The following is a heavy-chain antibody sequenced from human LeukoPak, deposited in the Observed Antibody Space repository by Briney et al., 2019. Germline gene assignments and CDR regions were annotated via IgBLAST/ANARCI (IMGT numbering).Heavy chain of an antibody. CDR1: GYTFTYQM. CDR2: IYPRYSDT. Sequence: THGASLKISCNASGYTFTYQMLCWVRQTSESGLDWIVIIYPRYSDTRYSPSFQGHVTISADTSINTAYLEWSRLEASDTGIYYCARHSDVIGAIWGQGTLVTVSS. D-gene: IGHD3-10*01. J-gene: IGHJ4*02. CDR3: ARHSDVIGAI. V-gene: IGHV5-51*01.